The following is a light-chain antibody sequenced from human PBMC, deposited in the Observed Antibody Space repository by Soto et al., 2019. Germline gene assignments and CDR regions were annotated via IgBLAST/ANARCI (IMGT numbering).Light chain of an antibody. J-gene: IGKJ1*01. CDR3: QQYNNWPPWT. V-gene: IGKV3-11*01. Sequence: EIVLTQSPDTLSLSPGEIATLSFSASQTVSTFLAWYQQKPGQAPRLIVYDASKRAPGIPARFIGSGSGTDFTLTVSSLEPEDFAVYYCQQYNNWPPWTFGQGTKVDIK. CDR1: QTVSTF. CDR2: DAS.